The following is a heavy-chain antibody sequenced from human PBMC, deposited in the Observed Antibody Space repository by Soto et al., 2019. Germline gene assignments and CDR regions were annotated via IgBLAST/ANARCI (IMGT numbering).Heavy chain of an antibody. Sequence: EVQLVESGGGLVQPGGSLRLSCAASGFTFSSYSMNWVRQAPGKGLEWVSAISGSGGSTYYADSVKGRFTISRDNSKNTLYLQMNSLRAEDTAVYYCAKEISGYYDFWSGYQAYWGQGTLVTVSS. D-gene: IGHD3-3*01. V-gene: IGHV3-23*04. CDR2: ISGSGGST. J-gene: IGHJ4*02. CDR1: GFTFSSYS. CDR3: AKEISGYYDFWSGYQAY.